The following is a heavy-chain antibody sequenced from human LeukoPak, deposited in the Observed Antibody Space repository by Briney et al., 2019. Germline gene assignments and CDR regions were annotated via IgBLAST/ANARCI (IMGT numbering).Heavy chain of an antibody. CDR3: ARIKMRGSGYLDP. V-gene: IGHV4-30-4*01. CDR2: IYYSGST. CDR1: GGSISSDDYY. Sequence: SETLSLTCTVSGGSISSDDYYWSWIRQPPGKGLEWIGYIYYSGSTYYNPSLKSRVIILVDTSKNQFSLKLSSVTVADTAVYYCARIKMRGSGYLDPWGQGTLVTVSS. D-gene: IGHD3-22*01. J-gene: IGHJ5*02.